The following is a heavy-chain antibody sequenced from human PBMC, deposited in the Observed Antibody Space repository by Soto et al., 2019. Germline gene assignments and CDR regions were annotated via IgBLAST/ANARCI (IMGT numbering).Heavy chain of an antibody. D-gene: IGHD3-10*01. CDR3: ARGVDFSGDYYGSGSYYNVYYYYYGMDV. V-gene: IGHV1-3*01. CDR2: INAGNGNT. CDR1: GYTFTSYA. Sequence: ASVKVSCKASGYTFTSYAMHWVRQAPGQRLEWMGWINAGNGNTKYSQKFQGRVTITGDTSASTAYMELSSLRSEDTAVYYCARGVDFSGDYYGSGSYYNVYYYYYGMDVWGQGTTVTVSS. J-gene: IGHJ6*02.